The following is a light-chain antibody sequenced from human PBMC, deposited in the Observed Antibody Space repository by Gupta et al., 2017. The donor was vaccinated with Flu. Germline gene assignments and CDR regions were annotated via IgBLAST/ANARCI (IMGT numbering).Light chain of an antibody. Sequence: GQTARITCSGDAVPKQYAYWYQQKPGQAPVLVIYKDSERPSGIPERFSGSSSGTTDTLTISGVQAEDEADYYCQSADSSGTSRVFGGGTKLTVL. CDR1: AVPKQY. CDR2: KDS. CDR3: QSADSSGTSRV. J-gene: IGLJ3*02. V-gene: IGLV3-25*03.